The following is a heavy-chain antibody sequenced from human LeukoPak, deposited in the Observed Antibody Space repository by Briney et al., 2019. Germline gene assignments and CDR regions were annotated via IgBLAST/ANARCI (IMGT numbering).Heavy chain of an antibody. D-gene: IGHD3-16*02. CDR2: ISSSAGNT. J-gene: IGHJ4*02. CDR3: AKNRGFGGVIVMPPPDS. Sequence: PGGSLRLSCAASGFTFSSYPMSWVRQAPGKGLEWVSSISSSAGNTYYADSVKGRFTISRDYSKNTLYLQMNSLRAEDSAIYYCAKNRGFGGVIVMPPPDSWGQGTLVTVSS. CDR1: GFTFSSYP. V-gene: IGHV3-23*01.